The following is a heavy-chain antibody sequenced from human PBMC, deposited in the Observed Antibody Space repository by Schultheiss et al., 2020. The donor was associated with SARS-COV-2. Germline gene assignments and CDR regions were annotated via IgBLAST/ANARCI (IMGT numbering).Heavy chain of an antibody. Sequence: SETLSLTCTVSGGSIRSGESYWSWIRQSPGKGLEWIGYIDYSGRIFYNPSLKSRLTISVDTSKNQFSLKLNSVTAADTAVYYCARVLMVTASRADAFDIWGQGTMVTVSS. CDR2: IDYSGRI. CDR1: GGSIRSGESY. J-gene: IGHJ3*02. D-gene: IGHD2-21*02. V-gene: IGHV4-30-4*01. CDR3: ARVLMVTASRADAFDI.